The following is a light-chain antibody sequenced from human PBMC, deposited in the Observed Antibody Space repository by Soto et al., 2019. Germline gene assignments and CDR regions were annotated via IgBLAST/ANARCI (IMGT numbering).Light chain of an antibody. V-gene: IGLV2-8*01. CDR2: EVT. J-gene: IGLJ1*01. Sequence: QSVLTQPPSASGSPGQSVTISCTGTSGDIGGYDYFSWYQQHPGKAPKLMIYEVTKRPLGVPDRFSGSKSGNTASLTVSGLQAEDEADYYCSSYAGSNNPYVFGTGTKVTVL. CDR1: SGDIGGYDY. CDR3: SSYAGSNNPYV.